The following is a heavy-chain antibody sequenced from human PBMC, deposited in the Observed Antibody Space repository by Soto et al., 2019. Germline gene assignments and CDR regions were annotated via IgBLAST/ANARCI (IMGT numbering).Heavy chain of an antibody. Sequence: GSLRLSCAASGFTFNSYPMHWVRQAPGQGLEWVAVISYDGNNKNYADSVKGRFTVSRDSSKNTLYLQMNSLRVEDTSVYYCARAGYCGPGCYYYFDYWGQGTLVTVSS. J-gene: IGHJ4*02. CDR2: ISYDGNNK. CDR3: ARAGYCGPGCYYYFDY. CDR1: GFTFNSYP. D-gene: IGHD2-21*02. V-gene: IGHV3-30-3*01.